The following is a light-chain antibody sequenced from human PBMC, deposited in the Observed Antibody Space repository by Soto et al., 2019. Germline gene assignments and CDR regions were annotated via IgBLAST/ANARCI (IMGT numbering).Light chain of an antibody. Sequence: DIQMTQSPSTLSGSVGDRVTITCRASQTISSWLAWYQQKPGKAPKLLIYKASTLKSGVPSRFSGSGSGTQFTLTINGLQPDDFATYYCQQYDNYKPLTFGGGTKVDI. V-gene: IGKV1-5*03. CDR1: QTISSW. CDR3: QQYDNYKPLT. J-gene: IGKJ4*01. CDR2: KAS.